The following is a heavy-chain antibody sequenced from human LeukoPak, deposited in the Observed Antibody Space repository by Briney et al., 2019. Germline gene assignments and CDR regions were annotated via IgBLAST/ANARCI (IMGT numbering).Heavy chain of an antibody. J-gene: IGHJ4*02. CDR2: IYYSGST. CDR3: ARHSTAAGTHFDY. D-gene: IGHD6-13*01. V-gene: IGHV4-61*08. CDR1: GGSISSGDYY. Sequence: ASETLSLTCTVSGGSISSGDYYWSWIRQPPGKGLEWIGYIYYSGSTNYNPSLKSRVTISVDTSKNQFSLKLSSVTAADTAVYYCARHSTAAGTHFDYWGQGTLVTVSS.